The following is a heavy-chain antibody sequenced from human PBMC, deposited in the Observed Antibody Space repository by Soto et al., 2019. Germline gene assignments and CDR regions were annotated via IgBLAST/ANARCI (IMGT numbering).Heavy chain of an antibody. D-gene: IGHD2-15*01. CDR1: GYTFTSYA. CDR3: AGVAAIFYYYYGMDV. CDR2: INAGNGNT. Sequence: VKVSCKASGYTFTSYAMHWVRQAPGQRLEWMGWINAGNGNTKYSQKFQGRVTITRDTSASTAYMELSSLRSEDTAVYYCAGVAAIFYYYYGMDVWGQGTTVTVSS. J-gene: IGHJ6*02. V-gene: IGHV1-3*01.